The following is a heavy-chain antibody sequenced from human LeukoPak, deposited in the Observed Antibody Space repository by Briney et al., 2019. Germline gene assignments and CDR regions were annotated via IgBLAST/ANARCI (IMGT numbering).Heavy chain of an antibody. D-gene: IGHD2-15*01. J-gene: IGHJ6*02. CDR3: ARDVFTPDSYGMDV. Sequence: GSLILSCAASGFTFSSYEMNWVRQAPGKGLEWVSYISSSGSTLYYADSVKGRFTISSDNAKNSLYLQMNSLRAEDTAVYYCARDVFTPDSYGMDVWGQGTTVTVSS. CDR1: GFTFSSYE. V-gene: IGHV3-48*03. CDR2: ISSSGSTL.